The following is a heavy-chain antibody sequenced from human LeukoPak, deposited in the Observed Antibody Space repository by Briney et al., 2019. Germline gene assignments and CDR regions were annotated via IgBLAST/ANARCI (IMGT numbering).Heavy chain of an antibody. CDR1: GVSINSYY. CDR2: IYYSGST. J-gene: IGHJ4*02. Sequence: SETLSLTCTVSGVSINSYYWSWIRQPPGKGLEWIGYIYYSGSTNYNPSLKSRVTISVDTSKNQFSLKLSSVTAADTAVYYCARHAEDGYNLPNYFDYWGQGTLVTVSS. V-gene: IGHV4-59*08. CDR3: ARHAEDGYNLPNYFDY. D-gene: IGHD5-24*01.